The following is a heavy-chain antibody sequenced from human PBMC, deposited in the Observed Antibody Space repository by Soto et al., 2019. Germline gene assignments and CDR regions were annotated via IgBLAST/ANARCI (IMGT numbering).Heavy chain of an antibody. D-gene: IGHD6-13*01. CDR3: AKGPIAAAELLHHWFDP. CDR1: GFTFSSYS. V-gene: IGHV3-21*01. Sequence: GGSLRLSCAASGFTFSSYSMNWVRQAPGKGLEWVSSISSSSSYIYYADSVKGRFTISRDNAKNSLYLQMNSLRAEDTAVYYCAKGPIAAAELLHHWFDPWGQGTLVTVSS. CDR2: ISSSSSYI. J-gene: IGHJ5*02.